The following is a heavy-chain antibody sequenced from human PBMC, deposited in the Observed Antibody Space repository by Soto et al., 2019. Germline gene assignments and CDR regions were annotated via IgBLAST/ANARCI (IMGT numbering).Heavy chain of an antibody. Sequence: PGGSLRLSCAASGFTFSSYGMHWVRQAPGKGLEWVAVISDDGNYEYYADSVKGRFTVSRDNSKNTLYLQMNSLRTEDTTVYYCAKDGGLVVVSTARYYYKSTHVWGQRPTV. CDR2: ISDDGNYE. CDR1: GFTFSSYG. J-gene: IGHJ6*02. D-gene: IGHD2-2*01. CDR3: AKDGGLVVVSTARYYYKSTHV. V-gene: IGHV3-30*18.